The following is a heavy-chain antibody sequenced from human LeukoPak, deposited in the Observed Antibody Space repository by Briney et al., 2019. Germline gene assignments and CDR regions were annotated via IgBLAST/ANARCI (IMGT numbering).Heavy chain of an antibody. D-gene: IGHD3-3*01. Sequence: SETLSLTCTVSGGSISSYYWSWIRQPAGKGLEWIGRIYTSGSTNYNPSLESRVTMSVDTSKNQFSLKLSSVTAADTAVYYCARDLRITIFGVPGIGYMDVWGKGTTVTVSS. CDR1: GGSISSYY. CDR3: ARDLRITIFGVPGIGYMDV. J-gene: IGHJ6*03. CDR2: IYTSGST. V-gene: IGHV4-4*07.